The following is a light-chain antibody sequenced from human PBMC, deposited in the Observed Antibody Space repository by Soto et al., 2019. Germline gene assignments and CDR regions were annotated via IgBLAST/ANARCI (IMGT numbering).Light chain of an antibody. V-gene: IGKV4-1*01. CDR2: WAS. Sequence: DIVMTQSPDSLAVSLGERATINCKSSQSVLYSSNNKNYLAWYQQKPGQPPILLIYWASTRESGVPDRFSGSGSGTEFTLTISSLQAEDVAVYYCQQYYSTPVTFGQGTKLEIK. CDR3: QQYYSTPVT. CDR1: QSVLYSSNNKNY. J-gene: IGKJ2*01.